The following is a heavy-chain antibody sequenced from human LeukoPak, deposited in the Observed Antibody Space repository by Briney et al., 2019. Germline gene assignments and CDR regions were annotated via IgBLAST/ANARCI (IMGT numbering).Heavy chain of an antibody. D-gene: IGHD2-21*02. Sequence: GGSLRLSCTASGFTFGDYAMSWVRQAPGKGLEWVGFIRSKAYGGTTEYAASVKGRFTISRDDSKSIAYLQMNSLKTEDTAAYYCTRVAYCGGDCYTYYFDYWGQGTLVTVSS. CDR1: GFTFGDYA. CDR3: TRVAYCGGDCYTYYFDY. CDR2: IRSKAYGGTT. V-gene: IGHV3-49*04. J-gene: IGHJ4*02.